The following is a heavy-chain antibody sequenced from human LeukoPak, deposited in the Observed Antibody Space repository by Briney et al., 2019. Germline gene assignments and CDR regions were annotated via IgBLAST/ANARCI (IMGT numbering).Heavy chain of an antibody. J-gene: IGHJ6*02. CDR1: GYTFTSYG. CDR3: ARSIGSSWYYYYYGMDV. CDR2: ISAYNGNT. Sequence: ASVKVSCKASGYTFTSYGISWVRHAPGQGLEWMGWISAYNGNTNYAQKLQGRVTMTTDTSTSTAYVELRSLRSDDTAVYYCARSIGSSWYYYYYGMDVWGQGTTVTVSS. D-gene: IGHD6-13*01. V-gene: IGHV1-18*01.